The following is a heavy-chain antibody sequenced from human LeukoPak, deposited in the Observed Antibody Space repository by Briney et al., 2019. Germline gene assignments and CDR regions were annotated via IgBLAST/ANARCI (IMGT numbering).Heavy chain of an antibody. CDR1: GHSMSSSYY. V-gene: IGHV4-59*01. J-gene: IGHJ4*02. Sequence: PSETLSLTCAVSGHSMSSSYYWGWIRQPPGKGLEWIGYIYYSGSTNYNPSLKSRVTISVDTSKNQFSLKLSSVTAADTAVYYCARTMIAAAGNLFDYWGQGTLVTVSS. CDR3: ARTMIAAAGNLFDY. D-gene: IGHD6-13*01. CDR2: IYYSGST.